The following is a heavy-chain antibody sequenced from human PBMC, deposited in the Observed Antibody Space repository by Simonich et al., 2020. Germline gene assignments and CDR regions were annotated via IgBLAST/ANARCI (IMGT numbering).Heavy chain of an antibody. J-gene: IGHJ6*02. Sequence: QVQLQESGPGLVKPSETLSLTCAVSGYSISSGYYWCWIRQPPGKGLEGIGSIYHSGSTYSNPSLKSRVTLSVDTSKNQFSLKLSSVTAADTAVYYCARVGYSNYYYYGMDVWGQGTTVTVSS. CDR3: ARVGYSNYYYYGMDV. D-gene: IGHD6-13*01. CDR1: GYSISSGYY. V-gene: IGHV4-38-2*01. CDR2: IYHSGST.